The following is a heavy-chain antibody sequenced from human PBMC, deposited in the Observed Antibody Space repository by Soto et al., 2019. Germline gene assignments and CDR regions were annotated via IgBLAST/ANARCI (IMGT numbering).Heavy chain of an antibody. J-gene: IGHJ4*02. CDR2: IYYSGST. V-gene: IGHV4-31*03. Sequence: PSETLSLTCTVSGGSISSGGYYWSWIRQHPGKGLEWIGYIYYSGSTYYNPSLKSRVTISVDTSKNQFSLKLSSVTAADTAGCDCARVVLSGWFGELLGFYFYYWGQGPLGTVSS. CDR3: ARVVLSGWFGELLGFYFYY. D-gene: IGHD3-10*01. CDR1: GGSISSGGYY.